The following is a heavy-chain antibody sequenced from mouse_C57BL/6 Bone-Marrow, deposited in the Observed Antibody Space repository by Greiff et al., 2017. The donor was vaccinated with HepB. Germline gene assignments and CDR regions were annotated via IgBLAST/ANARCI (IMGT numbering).Heavy chain of an antibody. CDR2: IYPRSGNT. V-gene: IGHV1-81*01. Sequence: QVQLQQPGAELARPGASVKLSCKASGYTFTSYGISWVKQRTGQGLEWIGEIYPRSGNTYYNEKFKGKATLTADKSSSTAYMELRSLTSEDSAVYFCARSDGTTVPFFDYWGQGTTLTVSS. J-gene: IGHJ2*01. CDR1: GYTFTSYG. CDR3: ARSDGTTVPFFDY. D-gene: IGHD1-1*01.